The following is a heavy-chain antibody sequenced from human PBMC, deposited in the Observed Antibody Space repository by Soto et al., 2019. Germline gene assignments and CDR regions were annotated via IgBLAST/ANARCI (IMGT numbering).Heavy chain of an antibody. CDR1: RGTFSSYT. Sequence: QVQLVQSGAEVKKPGSSVKVSCNASRGTFSSYTIRWVRQAPGPGLEWMGRIIPSRGIANYAQKFQGRVTSAADKSTSTDYMELGSLRSEDTAVYYCASSVVAAITATFDIWGQGTMVTVAS. J-gene: IGHJ3*02. D-gene: IGHD2-15*01. V-gene: IGHV1-69*02. CDR3: ASSVVAAITATFDI. CDR2: IIPSRGIA.